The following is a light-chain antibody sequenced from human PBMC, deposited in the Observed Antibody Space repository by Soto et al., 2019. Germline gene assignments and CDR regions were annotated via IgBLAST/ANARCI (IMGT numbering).Light chain of an antibody. J-gene: IGLJ3*02. CDR2: DDS. V-gene: IGLV3-21*02. CDR1: NIGSTS. CDR3: QVWDSSSDPKWV. Sequence: SYELTQPPSVSVAPGQTARITCEGYNIGSTSVHWYQQKPGQAPVLVVYDDSDRPSGIPERISGSKSGNTATLTISRVEAGDEADYYCQVWDSSSDPKWVFGEGTKLTVL.